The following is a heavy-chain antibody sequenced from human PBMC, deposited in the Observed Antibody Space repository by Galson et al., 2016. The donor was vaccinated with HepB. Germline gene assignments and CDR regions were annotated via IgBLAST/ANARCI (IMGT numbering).Heavy chain of an antibody. D-gene: IGHD3-10*01. J-gene: IGHJ5*02. Sequence: SLRLSCAASGFTFNTYAMHWVRQAPGEGLEWVAVVSFDGGKIFYADSVKGRFTISRDNSKNTVYLQMDSLRTDDTAMYYCARDPEGLLWFGDANPTGWFDPWGQGTLVTVSS. V-gene: IGHV3-30-3*01. CDR1: GFTFNTYA. CDR2: VSFDGGKI. CDR3: ARDPEGLLWFGDANPTGWFDP.